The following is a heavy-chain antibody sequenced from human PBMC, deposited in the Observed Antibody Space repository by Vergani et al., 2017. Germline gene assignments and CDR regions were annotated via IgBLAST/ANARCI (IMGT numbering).Heavy chain of an antibody. J-gene: IGHJ4*02. V-gene: IGHV1-46*01. CDR1: GYTFTSYG. CDR2: INPSGGST. CDR3: ARDLVLDYDSSGYQDDY. D-gene: IGHD3-22*01. Sequence: QVQLVQSGAEVKKPGASVKVSCKASGYTFTSYGISWVRQAPGQGLEWMGIINPSGGSTSYAQKFQGRVTMTRDTSTSTVYMELSSLRSEDTAVYYCARDLVLDYDSSGYQDDYWGQGTLVTVSS.